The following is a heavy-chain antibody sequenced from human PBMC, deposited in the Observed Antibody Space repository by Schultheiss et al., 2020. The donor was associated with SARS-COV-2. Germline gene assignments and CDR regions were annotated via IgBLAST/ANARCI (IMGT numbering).Heavy chain of an antibody. V-gene: IGHV3-48*04. Sequence: GGSLRLSCAASGFAFSSYALHWVRRAPGKGLEWVSAISGSGGSTNYADSVKGRFTISRDNAKNSLYLQMNSLRAEDTAVYYCARDGTTVSYNWFDPWGQGTLVTVSS. D-gene: IGHD4-17*01. J-gene: IGHJ5*02. CDR2: ISGSGGST. CDR1: GFAFSSYA. CDR3: ARDGTTVSYNWFDP.